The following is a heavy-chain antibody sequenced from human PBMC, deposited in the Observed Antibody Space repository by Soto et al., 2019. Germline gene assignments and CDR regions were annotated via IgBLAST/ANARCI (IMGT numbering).Heavy chain of an antibody. J-gene: IGHJ5*02. D-gene: IGHD3-10*01. V-gene: IGHV3-23*01. CDR2: IDGSGGIT. CDR3: VKNSGWFNT. CDR1: GFTFGTTD. Sequence: QLLQSGGGLVQPGGSLTLSCAASGFTFGTTDMSWVRQAPGEGLEWVSTIDGSGGITYYAVFVKGRFTISRDNSRNTVYLQMNSLRGDDTALYYCVKNSGWFNTWGQGALVTVSS.